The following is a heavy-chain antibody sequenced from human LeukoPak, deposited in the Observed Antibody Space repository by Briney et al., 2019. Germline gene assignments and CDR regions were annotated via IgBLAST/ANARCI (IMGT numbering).Heavy chain of an antibody. V-gene: IGHV4-34*01. J-gene: IGHJ4*02. CDR2: INHSGST. D-gene: IGHD3-22*01. CDR3: ARGERVIPPYFDY. CDR1: GGSFSGYY. Sequence: SETLSLTCAVYGGSFSGYYWSWIRQPPGKGLEWIGEINHSGSTNYNPSLKSRVTISVDTSKNQFSLKLSSVTAADTAVYYCARGERVIPPYFDYWGQGTLVTVSS.